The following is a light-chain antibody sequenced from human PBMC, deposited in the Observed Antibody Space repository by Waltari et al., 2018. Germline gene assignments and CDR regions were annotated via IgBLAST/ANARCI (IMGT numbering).Light chain of an antibody. Sequence: TVVTQEPSFSVSPGGTVTLAFAMSSGSVSTSFSPGWYQQTPGQAPRTLIYSTNTRSSGVPDRFYGLILGSNAARTITGATTDDGAFGEGVVGVPLGIWVFGGGTKLTVL. CDR1: SGSVSTSFS. J-gene: IGLJ3*02. CDR3: VVGVPLGIWV. V-gene: IGLV8-61*01. CDR2: STN.